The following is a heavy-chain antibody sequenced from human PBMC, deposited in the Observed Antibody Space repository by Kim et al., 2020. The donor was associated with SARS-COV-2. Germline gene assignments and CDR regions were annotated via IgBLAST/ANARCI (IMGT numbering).Heavy chain of an antibody. CDR1: GFTFSSYA. J-gene: IGHJ6*02. CDR2: ISSNGGST. D-gene: IGHD6-19*01. CDR3: VTTIARIAVAGGLPTVWTSGASMDV. Sequence: GGSLRLSCSASGFTFSSYAMHWVRQAPGKGLEYVSAISSNGGSTYYADSVKGRFTISRDNSKNTLYLQMSSLRAEDTAVYYCVTTIARIAVAGGLPTVWTSGASMDVWGQGTTVTVSS. V-gene: IGHV3-64D*09.